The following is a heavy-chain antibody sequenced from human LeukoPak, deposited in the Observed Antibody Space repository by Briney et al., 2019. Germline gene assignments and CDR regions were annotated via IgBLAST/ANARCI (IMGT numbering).Heavy chain of an antibody. CDR1: GYTFTGYY. D-gene: IGHD6-19*01. J-gene: IGHJ5*02. V-gene: IGHV1-2*02. CDR3: ARDLSSSGWYTFWFDP. Sequence: ASVKVSCKASGYTFTGYYMHWVRQAPGQGLEWMGWINPNSGGTNYAQKFQGRVTMTRDTSISTAYMELSRLRSDDTAVYYWARDLSSSGWYTFWFDPWGQGTLVTVSS. CDR2: INPNSGGT.